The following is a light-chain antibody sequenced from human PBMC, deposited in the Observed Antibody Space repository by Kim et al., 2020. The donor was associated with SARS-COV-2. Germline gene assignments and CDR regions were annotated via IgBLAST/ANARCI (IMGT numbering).Light chain of an antibody. CDR2: GR. V-gene: IGLV3-19*01. CDR3: HTREGSRTHNYV. J-gene: IGLJ1*01. Sequence: SSELTQDPAVSVALGQTVRITCQGDSLRSYSASWYQQKPGQPPVLVLYGRNLPSSMPHGLSCASTGNTAALSITAGQAADEEDYYCHTREGSRTHNYVFGAGTKLTVL. CDR1: SLRSYS.